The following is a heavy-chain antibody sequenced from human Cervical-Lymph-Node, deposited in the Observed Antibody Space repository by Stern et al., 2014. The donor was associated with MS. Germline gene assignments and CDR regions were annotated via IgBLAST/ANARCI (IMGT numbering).Heavy chain of an antibody. CDR1: GYKFSIYW. D-gene: IGHD1-14*01. Sequence: EVQLVESGAELIRPGESLKISCKGAGYKFSIYWIAWVRQMPGKGLEWMGIIYPVDSETRYTPSSQGQVTMSADKSPSPASLQWSSLNASDTAMYFCARQTTAWASDVWGQGTLVTVSS. CDR3: ARQTTAWASDV. CDR2: IYPVDSET. J-gene: IGHJ4*02. V-gene: IGHV5-51*01.